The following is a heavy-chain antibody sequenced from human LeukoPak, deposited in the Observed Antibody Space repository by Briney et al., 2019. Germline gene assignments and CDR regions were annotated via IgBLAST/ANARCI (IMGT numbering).Heavy chain of an antibody. CDR1: GGSINSQY. V-gene: IGHV4-4*07. D-gene: IGHD6-13*01. CDR2: IYTSGST. Sequence: PSETLSLTCIVSGGSINSQYWNWVRQPPGKGLEWIGRIYTSGSTNYNPSLKSRVTMSVDTSKNQFSLKLSSVTAADTAVYYCARSRYSSSWGKLYFDYWGQGTLVTVSS. J-gene: IGHJ4*02. CDR3: ARSRYSSSWGKLYFDY.